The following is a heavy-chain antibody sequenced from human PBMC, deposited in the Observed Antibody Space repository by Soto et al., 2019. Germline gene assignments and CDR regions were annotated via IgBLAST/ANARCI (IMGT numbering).Heavy chain of an antibody. CDR2: VSYDGIDE. D-gene: IGHD5-12*01. V-gene: IGHV3-30*18. CDR1: GFTFTSFG. Sequence: QVHLVESGGGVVQPGRSLRLSCAASGFTFTSFGIHWVRQAPGKGLEWVAVVSYDGIDENYADSVKGRFSISRDNSKNTVYLQMNSLRGEDTAVYYCAKDLREMATSTPEYWGQGTLVTVSS. J-gene: IGHJ4*02. CDR3: AKDLREMATSTPEY.